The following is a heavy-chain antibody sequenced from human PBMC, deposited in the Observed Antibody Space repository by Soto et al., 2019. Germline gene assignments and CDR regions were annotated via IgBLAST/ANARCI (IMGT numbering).Heavy chain of an antibody. CDR3: ARGDYYDSSGYWLLDY. CDR1: GGSISSGGYY. V-gene: IGHV4-31*03. Sequence: TLSLTCTVSGGSISSGGYYWSWIRQHPGKGLEWIGYIYYSGSTYYNPSLKSRVTISVDTSKNQFSLKLSSVTAADTAVYYCARGDYYDSSGYWLLDYWGQGTLVTVSS. CDR2: IYYSGST. J-gene: IGHJ4*02. D-gene: IGHD3-22*01.